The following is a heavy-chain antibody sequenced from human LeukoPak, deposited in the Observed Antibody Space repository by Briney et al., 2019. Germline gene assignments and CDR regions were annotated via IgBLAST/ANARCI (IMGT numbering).Heavy chain of an antibody. V-gene: IGHV3-43*02. CDR3: AKSSAAAYNWFDP. D-gene: IGHD6-13*01. CDR1: GFTFADYA. CDR2: ISGDGGTT. J-gene: IGHJ5*02. Sequence: GGSLRPSCAASGFTFADYAMHWVRQAPGKGLEWVSLISGDGGTTYYADSVKGRFTISRDNSKNSLYLQMNSLRTEDTALYYCAKSSAAAYNWFDPWGQGTLVTVSS.